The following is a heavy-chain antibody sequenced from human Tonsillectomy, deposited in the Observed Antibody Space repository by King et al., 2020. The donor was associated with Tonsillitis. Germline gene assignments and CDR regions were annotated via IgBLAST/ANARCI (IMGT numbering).Heavy chain of an antibody. CDR3: ARSTSRVLVYMDV. D-gene: IGHD3-3*02. J-gene: IGHJ6*03. CDR1: GFTVSSNY. Sequence: VQLVESGGGLIQPGGSLRLSCAASGFTVSSNYMSWVRQAPGKGLEWVSLIYSGGSTDYADSVKSRFTISRDNSKNTLYLQMNSLRADDTAVYYCARSTSRVLVYMDVWGKGTTVTVSS. V-gene: IGHV3-53*01. CDR2: IYSGGST.